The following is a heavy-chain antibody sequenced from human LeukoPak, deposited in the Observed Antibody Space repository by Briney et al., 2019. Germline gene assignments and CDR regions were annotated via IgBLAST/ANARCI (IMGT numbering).Heavy chain of an antibody. V-gene: IGHV3-48*03. D-gene: IGHD3-22*01. J-gene: IGHJ1*01. CDR1: GFTFSSYE. CDR3: TQGMNYESSAYWHQH. Sequence: GGSLRLSCAASGFTFSSYEMNWVRQAPGKGLEFISYISSSGSIIYYADSVKGRFTISRDNAKNSLYLQMNSLRGEDTAVYYCTQGMNYESSAYWHQHWGQGTLVTVSS. CDR2: ISSSGSII.